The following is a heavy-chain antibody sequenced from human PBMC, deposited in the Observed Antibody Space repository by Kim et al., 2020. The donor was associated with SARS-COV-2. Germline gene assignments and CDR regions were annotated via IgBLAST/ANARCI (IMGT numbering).Heavy chain of an antibody. Sequence: YYNPSLKSQVTISVDTSRNQFSLKLSSVTAADTAVYYCARDSYSSSSDYWGKGTLVTVSS. J-gene: IGHJ4*02. V-gene: IGHV4-30-2*05. CDR3: ARDSYSSSSDY. D-gene: IGHD6-13*01.